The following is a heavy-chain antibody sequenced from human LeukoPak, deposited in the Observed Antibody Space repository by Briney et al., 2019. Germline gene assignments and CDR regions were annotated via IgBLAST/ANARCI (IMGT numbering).Heavy chain of an antibody. J-gene: IGHJ4*02. CDR3: ARSPHDYVWGSYRHFDY. D-gene: IGHD3-16*02. CDR1: GYTFTSYD. V-gene: IGHV1-8*01. CDR2: MNPNSGNT. Sequence: ASVKVSCKASGYTFTSYDINWVRQTTGQGLEWVGWMNPNSGNTGYAQKFQGRVTMTRTTSMSTAYMELNSLRSEDTAVYYCARSPHDYVWGSYRHFDYWGQGTLVTVSS.